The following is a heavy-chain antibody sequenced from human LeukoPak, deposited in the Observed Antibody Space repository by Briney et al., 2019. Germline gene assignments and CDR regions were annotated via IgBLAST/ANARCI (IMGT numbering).Heavy chain of an antibody. Sequence: GGSLRLSCAASGFTFSSYWMSWVRQAPGKGLEWAANIKQDGSEKYYVDSLKGRFTISRDNSKNTLYLQMNSLRADDTAVYYCAKAANWGAFDIWGQGAMVTVSS. V-gene: IGHV3-7*01. CDR2: IKQDGSEK. D-gene: IGHD7-27*01. CDR3: AKAANWGAFDI. CDR1: GFTFSSYW. J-gene: IGHJ3*02.